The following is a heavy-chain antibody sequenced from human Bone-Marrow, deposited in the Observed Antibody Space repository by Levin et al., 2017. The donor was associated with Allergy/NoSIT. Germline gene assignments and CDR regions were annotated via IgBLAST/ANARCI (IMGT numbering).Heavy chain of an antibody. CDR2: VSAYSGNT. V-gene: IGHV1-18*01. J-gene: IGHJ6*02. Sequence: VSVKVSCKASGYTFTTYGLTWVRQAPGQGLEWMGWVSAYSGNTNYALNLQDRVTMTTDTATNTAYMELTSLRSDDTAIYYCARGHFPYYYYGMDVWGQGTTVVVSS. CDR3: ARGHFPYYYYGMDV. CDR1: GYTFTTYG.